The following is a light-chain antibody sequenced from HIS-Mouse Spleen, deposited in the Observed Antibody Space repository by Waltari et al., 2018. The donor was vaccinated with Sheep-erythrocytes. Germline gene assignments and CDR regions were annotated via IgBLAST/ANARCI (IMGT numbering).Light chain of an antibody. Sequence: SALTQPRSVSGSPGQSVTISCTGTSSDGGGYNYVSWYQQHPSKAPKPMIYDVSKRPSVFLERFHGSKSGTTASLTISGLQAEDEADYYCCSYAGSYNHVCATGTKVTVL. J-gene: IGLJ1*01. V-gene: IGLV2-11*01. CDR2: DVS. CDR3: CSYAGSYNHV. CDR1: SSDGGGYNY.